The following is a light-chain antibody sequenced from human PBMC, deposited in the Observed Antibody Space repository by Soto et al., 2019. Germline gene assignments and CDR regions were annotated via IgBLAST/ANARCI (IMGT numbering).Light chain of an antibody. V-gene: IGKV3-11*01. CDR3: QQRYNWLT. Sequence: EIVLPQSPATLSLYTGERATLSFRATQSVGSFLAWYQQNPGQDPRLLIYDASNRATGIPVRFICSGSGTDVTLSISRLELEESAVYYCQQRYNWLTFGGGTNVHIK. CDR1: QSVGSF. CDR2: DAS. J-gene: IGKJ4*01.